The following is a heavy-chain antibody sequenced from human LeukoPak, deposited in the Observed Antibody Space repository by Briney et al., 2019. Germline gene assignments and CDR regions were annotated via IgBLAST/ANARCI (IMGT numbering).Heavy chain of an antibody. J-gene: IGHJ3*02. D-gene: IGHD2-2*01. CDR3: ATHCSSVSCSLATFDI. Sequence: PGGSLRLSCAASGFTFSRYWMSWVRQAPGKGPEWVANIKQDGSEKYYVDSVRGRFTISRDNARISLYLQMNSLRAEDTAVYYCATHCSSVSCSLATFDIWGQGTMVTVSS. CDR2: IKQDGSEK. CDR1: GFTFSRYW. V-gene: IGHV3-7*01.